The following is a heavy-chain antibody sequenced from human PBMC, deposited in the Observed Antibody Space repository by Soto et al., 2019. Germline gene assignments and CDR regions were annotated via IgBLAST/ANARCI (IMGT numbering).Heavy chain of an antibody. CDR2: IIPKLGSA. J-gene: IGHJ4*02. CDR3: ARGGEGYNFGAVY. Sequence: GASVKVSCKASGGGSLRDYRTTWVRRAPGQGLEWMGGIIPKLGSANYAQKFQGRVTITADESTNSVYMELGSLRSDDTAVYYCARGGEGYNFGAVYWGQGTPVTVSS. V-gene: IGHV1-69*13. CDR1: GGGSLRDYR. D-gene: IGHD5-12*01.